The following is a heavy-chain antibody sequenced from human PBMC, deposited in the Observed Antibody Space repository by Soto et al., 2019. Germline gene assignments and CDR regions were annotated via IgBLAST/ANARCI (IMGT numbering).Heavy chain of an antibody. CDR2: IIPILGIP. V-gene: IGHV1-69*02. CDR1: GGTFSSYT. J-gene: IGHJ6*02. CDR3: ARFRGSYAIDL. Sequence: QVQLVQSGAEVKKPGSSLKVSCKASGGTFSSYTISWVRQAPGQGLEWMGRIIPILGIPNYAQKFQCRVTITATKSMSTAYMALSSLRSEATAVSYCARFRGSYAIDLWGQGPTVTVSS. D-gene: IGHD3-10*01.